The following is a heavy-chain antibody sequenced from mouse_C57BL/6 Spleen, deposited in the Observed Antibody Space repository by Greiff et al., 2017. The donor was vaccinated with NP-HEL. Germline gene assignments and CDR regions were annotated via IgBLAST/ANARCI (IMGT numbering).Heavy chain of an antibody. CDR1: GYSITSGYY. CDR2: ISYAGSN. D-gene: IGHD1-1*01. CDR3: ARHNYYGSSLDY. V-gene: IGHV3-6*01. Sequence: DVQLPESGPGLVNPSQSLSLTCSVTGYSITSGYYWNWIRQFPGNKLEWMGSISYAGSNTYNPSLKNRISFTRDTSKTQFFLKLNSVTTEDTATYYCARHNYYGSSLDYWGKGTTLTVSS. J-gene: IGHJ2*01.